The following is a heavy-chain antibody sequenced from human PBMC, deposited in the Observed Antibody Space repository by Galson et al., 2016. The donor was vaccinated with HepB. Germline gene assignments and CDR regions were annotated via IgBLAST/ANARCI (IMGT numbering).Heavy chain of an antibody. CDR3: ARESQFLGGSGFEL. D-gene: IGHD3-3*01. Sequence: TLSLTCTVAGASINSGDHFWTWIRQPAGKGLEWIGHIYTGGSNELNPSLRSRVTISIDPSETQFSLKLTSVTAADTAVYYCARESQFLGGSGFELWGQGSLVTVSS. J-gene: IGHJ4*02. CDR1: GASINSGDHF. CDR2: IYTGGSN. V-gene: IGHV4-61*09.